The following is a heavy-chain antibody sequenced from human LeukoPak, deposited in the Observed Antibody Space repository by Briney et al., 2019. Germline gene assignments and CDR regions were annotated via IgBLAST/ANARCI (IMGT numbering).Heavy chain of an antibody. Sequence: GGSLRLSCAASGFSFNNYWMSWVRQTPEKGLEWVANIKHDESEKYYVDSVKGRFTISRDNGKNSLYLEMNSLRDEDTAVYYCARDLVTEPAGDWFDPWGQGTLVTVSS. J-gene: IGHJ5*02. D-gene: IGHD1-14*01. CDR3: ARDLVTEPAGDWFDP. CDR2: IKHDESEK. CDR1: GFSFNNYW. V-gene: IGHV3-7*01.